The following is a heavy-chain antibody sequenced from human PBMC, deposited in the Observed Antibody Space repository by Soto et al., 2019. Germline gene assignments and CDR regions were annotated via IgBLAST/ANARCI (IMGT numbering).Heavy chain of an antibody. V-gene: IGHV1-58*01. CDR2: IVVGSGNT. CDR1: RSPITSSA. J-gene: IGHJ4*01. CDR3: AADTVTTWFDY. Sequence: SRRASRSPITSSAVQWVRQARGQRLEWIGWIVVGSGNTNYAQKFQESVTITRDMSTSTAYMELSSLSSEDTAVYYCAADTVTTWFDYWG. D-gene: IGHD4-17*01.